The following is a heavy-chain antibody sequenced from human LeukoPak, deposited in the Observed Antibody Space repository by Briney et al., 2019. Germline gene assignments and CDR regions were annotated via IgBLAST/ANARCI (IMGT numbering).Heavy chain of an antibody. D-gene: IGHD6-13*01. Sequence: GRSLRLSYAASGFTFSSYGMHWVRQAPGKGLEWVAVISYDGSNKYYADSVKGRFTISRDNSKNTLYLQMNGLRDDDTAVYYCVRGVGVSRFNYLDSWGQGALVIVSS. CDR1: GFTFSSYG. V-gene: IGHV3-30*03. CDR2: ISYDGSNK. CDR3: VRGVGVSRFNYLDS. J-gene: IGHJ4*02.